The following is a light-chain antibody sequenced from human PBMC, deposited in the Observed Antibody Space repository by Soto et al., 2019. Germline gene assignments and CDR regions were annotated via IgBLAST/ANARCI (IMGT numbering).Light chain of an antibody. Sequence: EIVMTQSPATLSVSPGERATLSCRAGQGVTTNFAWCQQKSGQSPRLLIYDVSIRATGVPARFSATGSETDFTLTISGLQSEDSAVYFCQQYNNWPFSFGQGTRLEIK. J-gene: IGKJ5*01. CDR2: DVS. CDR1: QGVTTN. CDR3: QQYNNWPFS. V-gene: IGKV3-15*01.